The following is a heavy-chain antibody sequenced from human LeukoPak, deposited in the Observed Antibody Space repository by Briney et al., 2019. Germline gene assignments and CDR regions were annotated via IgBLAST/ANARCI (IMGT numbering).Heavy chain of an antibody. CDR2: ISNNGGYT. J-gene: IGHJ4*02. Sequence: QPGGSLRLSCGASGFTFSWYWMSWVRQAPGKGLEWVSAISNNGGYTYYADSVQGRFTISRDNSKSTLCLQMNSLRAEDTAVYYCAKQLGYCSDGSCYFPYWGQGTLVTVSS. CDR3: AKQLGYCSDGSCYFPY. CDR1: GFTFSWYW. D-gene: IGHD2-15*01. V-gene: IGHV3-23*01.